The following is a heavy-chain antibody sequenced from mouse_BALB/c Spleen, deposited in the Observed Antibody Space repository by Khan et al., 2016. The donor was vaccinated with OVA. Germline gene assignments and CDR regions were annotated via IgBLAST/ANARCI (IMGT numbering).Heavy chain of an antibody. V-gene: IGHV3-2*02. CDR2: ISYSGNT. D-gene: IGHD1-1*01. Sequence: EVQLVESGPGLVKPSQSLSLTCTVTGYSITTDYAWNWIRQFPGNRLEWMGFISYSGNTKYNPSLKSRISITRDTSKNQFFLQWKPVTTEDTARYYCARVYGGDFDYWGQGTTLTVSS. CDR3: ARVYGGDFDY. CDR1: GYSITTDYA. J-gene: IGHJ2*01.